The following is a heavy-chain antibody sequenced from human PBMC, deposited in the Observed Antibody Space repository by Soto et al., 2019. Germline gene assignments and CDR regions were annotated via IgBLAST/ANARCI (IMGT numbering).Heavy chain of an antibody. V-gene: IGHV4-59*08. CDR2: MSNSGTT. CDR1: GGSITSHY. D-gene: IGHD2-15*01. Sequence: SETLSLTCTVSGGSITSHYWSWIRQPPGKGLEWIGHMSNSGTTNYHPSLKSRVTISVDTSKNQFSLKLSSVTAADTAVYYCARHTPAISISDHWGQGALVTVSS. J-gene: IGHJ4*02. CDR3: ARHTPAISISDH.